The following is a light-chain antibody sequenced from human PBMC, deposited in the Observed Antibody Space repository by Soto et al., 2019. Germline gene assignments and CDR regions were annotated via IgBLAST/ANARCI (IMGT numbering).Light chain of an antibody. V-gene: IGKV3-11*01. CDR3: QQRSNWPFIFT. CDR2: DAS. CDR1: QSVGRF. J-gene: IGKJ3*01. Sequence: EIVLTQSPATLSLSPGERATLSCRASQSVGRFLAWYQQKPGQAPRLLIYDASTRATAIPARFSGSGSGTDFDLTISSLEPEDFAVYYCQQRSNWPFIFTFGPGTTVDIK.